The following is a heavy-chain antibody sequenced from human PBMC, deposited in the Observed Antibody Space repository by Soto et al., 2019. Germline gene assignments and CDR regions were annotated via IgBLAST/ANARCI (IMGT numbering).Heavy chain of an antibody. CDR2: IPNDGSNK. CDR3: AKDRTLTYYDFWSGYLFDI. CDR1: GFTFSSYG. V-gene: IGHV3-30*18. Sequence: QVQLVESGGGVVQPGRSLRLSCAASGFTFSSYGMHWVRKAPGKGLEWVAVIPNDGSNKYYADSVKGRFTISRDNSKNTLYLQMNSLRAEDTAVYYCAKDRTLTYYDFWSGYLFDIWGQGTMVTVSS. J-gene: IGHJ3*02. D-gene: IGHD3-3*01.